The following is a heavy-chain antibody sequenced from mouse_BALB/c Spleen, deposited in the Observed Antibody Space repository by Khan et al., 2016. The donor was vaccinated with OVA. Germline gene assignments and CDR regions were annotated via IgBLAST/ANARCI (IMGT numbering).Heavy chain of an antibody. Sequence: EVQLLETGPGLVKPSQSLSLTCTVTGYSITSGYGWNWIRQFPGNQLEWMGYISYSGSTNYNPSLKSRISITRDTSKNQFFLQLNSVTTEDTATYYYARTARIKYWGQGTTLTASS. V-gene: IGHV3-2*02. CDR1: GYSITSGYG. D-gene: IGHD1-2*01. J-gene: IGHJ2*01. CDR3: ARTARIKY. CDR2: ISYSGST.